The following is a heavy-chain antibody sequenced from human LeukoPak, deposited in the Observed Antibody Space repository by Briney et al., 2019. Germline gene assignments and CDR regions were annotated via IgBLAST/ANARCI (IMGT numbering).Heavy chain of an antibody. Sequence: GGSLRLSCAASGFTVSSSDMSWVRQAPGKGLEWVSVIHSGGATYYADAVKGRFTVSRDNSNTTMYLQMNSLRAEDTAVYYCARDDYYDSSGPPDSWGQGTLVTVSS. CDR3: ARDDYYDSSGPPDS. J-gene: IGHJ5*01. V-gene: IGHV3-66*01. CDR2: IHSGGAT. D-gene: IGHD3-22*01. CDR1: GFTVSSSD.